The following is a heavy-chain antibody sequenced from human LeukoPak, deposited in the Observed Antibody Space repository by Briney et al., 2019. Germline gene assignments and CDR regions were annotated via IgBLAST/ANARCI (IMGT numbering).Heavy chain of an antibody. Sequence: PGGSLRLSCAASGFAFTTFAMGWVRQSPGKGLEWLSTINGGGNTTFYADSVKGRFTISRDNSKNTLYLLMDSLRPDDTAIYYCTKELHVAVAVADYYYFYMDVWGRGAAVTVSS. J-gene: IGHJ6*03. CDR2: INGGGNTT. CDR3: TKELHVAVAVADYYYFYMDV. D-gene: IGHD6-19*01. V-gene: IGHV3-23*01. CDR1: GFAFTTFA.